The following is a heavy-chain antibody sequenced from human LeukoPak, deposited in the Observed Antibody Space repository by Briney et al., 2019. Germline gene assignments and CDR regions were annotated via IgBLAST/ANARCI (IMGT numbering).Heavy chain of an antibody. CDR2: ISAYNGNT. CDR3: ARGANVLRYFDWLSPFDY. D-gene: IGHD3-9*01. CDR1: GYTFTSYG. V-gene: IGHV1-18*01. J-gene: IGHJ4*02. Sequence: ASVKVSCKASGYTFTSYGITWVRQAPGQGLEWMGWISAYNGNTNYAQKLQGRVTITRDTSASTAYMELSSLRSEDTAVYYCARGANVLRYFDWLSPFDYWGQGTLVTVSS.